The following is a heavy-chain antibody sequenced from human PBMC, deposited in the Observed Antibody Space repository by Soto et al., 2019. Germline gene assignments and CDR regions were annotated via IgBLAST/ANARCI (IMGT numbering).Heavy chain of an antibody. CDR2: INPSGGST. J-gene: IGHJ6*02. V-gene: IGHV1-46*01. Sequence: ASVKVSCKASGYTFTSYYMHWVRQAPGQGLEWMGIINPSGGSTSYAQKFQGRVTMTRDTSTSTVYMELSSLRSEDTAMYYCARHEPSTLLGVVLTAGMDVWGQGTTVTVSS. CDR3: ARHEPSTLLGVVLTAGMDV. D-gene: IGHD3-3*01. CDR1: GYTFTSYY.